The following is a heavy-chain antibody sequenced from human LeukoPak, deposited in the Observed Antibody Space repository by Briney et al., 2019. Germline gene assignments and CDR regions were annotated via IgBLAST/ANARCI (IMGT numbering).Heavy chain of an antibody. CDR1: GGSFSGYY. V-gene: IGHV4-34*01. CDR3: ARGYYYYYMDV. Sequence: SETLSLTCAVYGGSFSGYYWSWIRQPPGKGLEWIGEINHSGSTNYNPSLKSRVTISVDTSKNQFSLKLSSVTAADTAVYYCARGYYYYYMDVWGRGTTVTVSS. CDR2: INHSGST. J-gene: IGHJ6*03.